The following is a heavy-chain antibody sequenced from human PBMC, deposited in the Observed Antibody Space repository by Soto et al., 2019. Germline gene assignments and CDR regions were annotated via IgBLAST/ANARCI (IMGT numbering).Heavy chain of an antibody. CDR3: ARGSAYDREPFDY. Sequence: QVQLVQSGAEVQKPGASVKVSRKASGYTFTSYYIHWVRQAPGQGLEWMVMINPSAGGANYAQQYQGRVTMTRDTSTSTVYMELSSLTSEDTAVYFCARGSAYDREPFDYWGQGTLVTVSP. D-gene: IGHD5-12*01. J-gene: IGHJ4*02. CDR2: INPSAGGA. V-gene: IGHV1-46*03. CDR1: GYTFTSYY.